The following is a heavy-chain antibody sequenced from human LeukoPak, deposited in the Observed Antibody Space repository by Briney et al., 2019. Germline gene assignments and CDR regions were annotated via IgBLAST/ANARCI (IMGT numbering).Heavy chain of an antibody. Sequence: SVKVSCKASGGTFSSYAISWVRQAPGQGLEWMGGIIPIFGTANYAQKFQGRVTITADESTSTAYMELSSLRSEDTAVYYCAREVRVGATTVDYWGQGTLVTVSS. V-gene: IGHV1-69*13. CDR1: GGTFSSYA. D-gene: IGHD1-26*01. CDR3: AREVRVGATTVDY. J-gene: IGHJ4*02. CDR2: IIPIFGTA.